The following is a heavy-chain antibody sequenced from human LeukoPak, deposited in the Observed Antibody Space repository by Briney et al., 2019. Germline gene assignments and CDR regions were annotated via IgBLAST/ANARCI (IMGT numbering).Heavy chain of an antibody. V-gene: IGHV3-64*05. D-gene: IGHD2-15*01. J-gene: IGHJ6*02. CDR3: VRGYSFGPYGIDV. CDR2: ISDSGGRT. Sequence: GGSLRLSCSASGFPFSSYAMHWVRQAPGKGLEYVSAISDSGGRTYYADSVKGRFTISRDNSKNTLYIQMSSLRAEDTAVYFCVRGYSFGPYGIDVWGQGTTVTVSS. CDR1: GFPFSSYA.